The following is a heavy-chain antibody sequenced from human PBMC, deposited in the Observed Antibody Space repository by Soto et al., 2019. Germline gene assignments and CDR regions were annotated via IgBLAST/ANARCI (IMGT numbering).Heavy chain of an antibody. D-gene: IGHD5-12*01. CDR1: GFTFSSYG. Sequence: GGSLRLSCAASGFTFSSYGMHWVRQAPGKGLEWVAVIWYDGSNKYYADSVKGRFTISRDNSKNTLYLQMNSLRAEDTAVYYCARDGGYSGYESVYWGQGTLVTVSS. CDR3: ARDGGYSGYESVY. J-gene: IGHJ4*02. V-gene: IGHV3-33*01. CDR2: IWYDGSNK.